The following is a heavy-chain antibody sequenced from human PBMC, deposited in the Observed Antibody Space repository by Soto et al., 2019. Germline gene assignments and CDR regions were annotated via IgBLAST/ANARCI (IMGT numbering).Heavy chain of an antibody. V-gene: IGHV4-4*02. CDR1: GDSIIISNW. CDR2: IFHSGST. Sequence: QVQLQESGPGLVKPSGTLSLTCAVSGDSIIISNWWTWVRQPPGKGLEWIGEIFHSGSTNYNPSLKSRVIISVDKSKNQFSLQLTSVTAADTALYYCARGNGGGYMGESLDSWGQGTLVTVSS. CDR3: ARGNGGGYMGESLDS. D-gene: IGHD5-12*01. J-gene: IGHJ4*02.